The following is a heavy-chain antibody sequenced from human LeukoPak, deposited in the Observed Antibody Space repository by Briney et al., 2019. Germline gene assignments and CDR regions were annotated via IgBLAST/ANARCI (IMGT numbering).Heavy chain of an antibody. V-gene: IGHV1-2*02. CDR3: AKSGVATIEFDY. CDR2: INPNSGGT. CDR1: GYTFTGYY. Sequence: GASVKVSCKASGYTFTGYYMHWVRQAPGQGLEWMGWINPNSGGTNYAQKFQGRVTMTRDTSISTAYMELSSLRSEDTAVYYCAKSGVATIEFDYWGQGTLVTVSS. D-gene: IGHD5-12*01. J-gene: IGHJ4*02.